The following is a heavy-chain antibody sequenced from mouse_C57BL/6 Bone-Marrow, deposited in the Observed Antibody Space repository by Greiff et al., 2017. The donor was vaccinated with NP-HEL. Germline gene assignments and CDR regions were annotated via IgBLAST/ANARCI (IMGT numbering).Heavy chain of an antibody. D-gene: IGHD1-1*02. CDR1: GYTFTSYD. CDR3: ARCAHYYYFDY. Sequence: HVKQSGPELVKPGASVKLSCKASGYTFTSYDINWVKQRPGQGLEWIGWIYPRDGSTKYNEKFKGKATLTVDTSSSTAYMELHSLTSEDSAVYFCARCAHYYYFDYWGQGTTLTVSS. J-gene: IGHJ2*01. CDR2: IYPRDGST. V-gene: IGHV1-85*01.